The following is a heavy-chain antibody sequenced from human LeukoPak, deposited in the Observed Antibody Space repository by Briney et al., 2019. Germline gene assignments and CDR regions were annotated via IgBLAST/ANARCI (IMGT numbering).Heavy chain of an antibody. Sequence: SQALSLTCAISGDSFSSNSAAWNWIRQSPSRGLEWLGRTYYRSKWYYDYAVSVKSRITINPDTSKNQFSLQLNSVTPEDTAVYYCARGSKLRAGTASFDSWGQGTLVTVSS. CDR2: TYYRSKWYY. V-gene: IGHV6-1*01. J-gene: IGHJ4*02. CDR3: ARGSKLRAGTASFDS. D-gene: IGHD6-19*01. CDR1: GDSFSSNSAA.